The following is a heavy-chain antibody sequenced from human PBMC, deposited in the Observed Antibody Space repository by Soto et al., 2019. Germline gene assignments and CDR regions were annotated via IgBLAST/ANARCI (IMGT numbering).Heavy chain of an antibody. CDR2: IIPIFGTA. CDR3: ARDGGRHSGGIDY. CDR1: GGTFSSYS. Sequence: QVQLVQSGAEVKKPGSSVKVSCKASGGTFSSYSINWVRQAPGQGLEWMGEIIPIFGTANYAQKFQGRVTITADESPSTAYMELSSPGSEDTAVYYCARDGGRHSGGIDYWGQGTLVTVSS. D-gene: IGHD1-26*01. V-gene: IGHV1-69*01. J-gene: IGHJ4*02.